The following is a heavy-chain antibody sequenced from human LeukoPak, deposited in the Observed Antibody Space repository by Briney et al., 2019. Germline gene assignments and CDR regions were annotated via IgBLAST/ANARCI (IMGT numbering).Heavy chain of an antibody. J-gene: IGHJ3*02. D-gene: IGHD5-12*01. CDR2: ISYDGSNK. CDR1: GFTFSSYG. V-gene: IGHV3-30*18. Sequence: GSLRLSCAASGFTFSSYGMHWVRQAPGKGLEWVAVISYDGSNKYYADSVKGRFTISRDNSKNTLYLQMNSLRAEDTAAYYCAKENGGYDDDAFDIWGQGTMVTVSS. CDR3: AKENGGYDDDAFDI.